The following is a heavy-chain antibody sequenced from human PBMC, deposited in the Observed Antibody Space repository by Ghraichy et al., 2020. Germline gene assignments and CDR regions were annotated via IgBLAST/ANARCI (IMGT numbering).Heavy chain of an antibody. Sequence: LSLTCAASGFTFSSYAMNWVRQAPGKGLEWVSGISGSGGSTYYRDSVKGRFTISRDNSKNTLDLQMNSLRAEDTAVYYCAKSGGDGYRYWYFDLWGRRTLVAVSS. CDR3: AKSGGDGYRYWYFDL. CDR1: GFTFSSYA. V-gene: IGHV3-23*01. CDR2: ISGSGGST. D-gene: IGHD5-24*01. J-gene: IGHJ2*01.